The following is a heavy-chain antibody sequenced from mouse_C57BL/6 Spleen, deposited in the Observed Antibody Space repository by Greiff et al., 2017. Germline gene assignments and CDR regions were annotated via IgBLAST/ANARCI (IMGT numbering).Heavy chain of an antibody. D-gene: IGHD1-1*01. CDR1: GYAFSSSW. CDR3: ARETTRGYFDV. Sequence: QVQLKESGPELVKPGASVKISCKASGYAFSSSWMNWVKQRPGKGLEWIGRIYPGDGDTNYNGKFKGKATLTADKSSSTAYMQLSSLTSEDSSVYCCARETTRGYFDVWGTGTTVTVSS. J-gene: IGHJ1*03. V-gene: IGHV1-82*01. CDR2: IYPGDGDT.